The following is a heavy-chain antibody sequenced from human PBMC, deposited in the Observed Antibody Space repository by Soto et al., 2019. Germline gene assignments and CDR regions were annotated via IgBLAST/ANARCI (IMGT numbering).Heavy chain of an antibody. CDR1: GFAFSNYA. Sequence: EVQLLESGGGLVQPGGSLRLSCAAYGFAFSNYAVSWVRQAPGKGLEWVSAISHTAGTTYYADSVKGRFTISRDNSKNTLYLQMNNLRPDDTAVYYCASKKQWLAFDLWGRGTLVTVSS. CDR3: ASKKQWLAFDL. D-gene: IGHD6-19*01. V-gene: IGHV3-23*01. CDR2: ISHTAGTT. J-gene: IGHJ2*01.